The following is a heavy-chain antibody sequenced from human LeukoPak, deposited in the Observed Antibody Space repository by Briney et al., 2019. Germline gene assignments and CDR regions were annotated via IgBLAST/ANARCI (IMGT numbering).Heavy chain of an antibody. CDR2: IRYDGSNK. V-gene: IGHV3-30*02. J-gene: IGHJ4*02. D-gene: IGHD2-15*01. CDR1: GFTFSSYG. Sequence: GGSLRLSCAASGFTFSSYGMHWVRQAPGKGLEWVAFIRYDGSNKYYADSVKGRFTISRDNSKNTLYLQMNSLRAEDTAVYYCAKGIPIVVVVAAFDYWGQGTLVTVSS. CDR3: AKGIPIVVVVAAFDY.